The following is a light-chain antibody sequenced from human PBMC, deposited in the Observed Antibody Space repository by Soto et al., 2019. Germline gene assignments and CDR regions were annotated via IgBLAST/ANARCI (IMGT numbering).Light chain of an antibody. V-gene: IGKV3-20*01. Sequence: DSVLTQSPGTLSLSPVERATLSCRASQSVSSNLAWYQQKPGQAPRLLIYGASNRATGIPDRFNGSGSGTDFTLTISRLEPEDSAVYYCQQYDTLPRTFGQGTKVDIK. J-gene: IGKJ1*01. CDR2: GAS. CDR1: QSVSSN. CDR3: QQYDTLPRT.